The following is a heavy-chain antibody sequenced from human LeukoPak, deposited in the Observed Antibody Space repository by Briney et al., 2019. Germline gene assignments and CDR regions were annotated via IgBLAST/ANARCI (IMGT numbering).Heavy chain of an antibody. J-gene: IGHJ4*02. CDR2: INSDGSST. V-gene: IGHV3-74*01. D-gene: IGHD1-26*01. CDR1: GFTFSSYW. CDR3: AGGDSGSYRFDY. Sequence: GGSLRLSCAASGFTFSSYWMHWVRQAPGKGLVWVSRINSDGSSTSHADSVKGRYTISRDNAKNSVYLQMNSLRAEDTAVYYCAGGDSGSYRFDYWGQGTLVTVSS.